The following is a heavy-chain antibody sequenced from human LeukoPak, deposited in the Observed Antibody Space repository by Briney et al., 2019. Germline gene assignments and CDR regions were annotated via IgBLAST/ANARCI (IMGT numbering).Heavy chain of an antibody. D-gene: IGHD3-10*02. V-gene: IGHV3-23*01. CDR1: GFTFSNYA. J-gene: IGHJ6*04. CDR2: ISGSGGST. Sequence: GGSLRLSCAASGFTFSNYALSWVRQAPGKGLEWVSDISGSGGSTYYADSVKGRFTISRDNAKNSLYLQMSSLRAEDTAVYYCAELGITMIGGVWGKGTTVTISS. CDR3: AELGITMIGGV.